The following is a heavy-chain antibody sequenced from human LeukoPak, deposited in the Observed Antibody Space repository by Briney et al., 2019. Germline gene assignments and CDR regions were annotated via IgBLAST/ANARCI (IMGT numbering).Heavy chain of an antibody. Sequence: SVKVSCKASGGTFSSHAIAWVRQVPGQGPEWMGGIIPVSDAASYAQKFQGRVTITTDESTSTVYMELNSLASDDTAVYYCARGLQYQLLKALGHYYMDVWGEGTAVTVSS. CDR2: IIPVSDAA. D-gene: IGHD2-2*01. V-gene: IGHV1-69*05. CDR1: GGTFSSHA. CDR3: ARGLQYQLLKALGHYYMDV. J-gene: IGHJ6*03.